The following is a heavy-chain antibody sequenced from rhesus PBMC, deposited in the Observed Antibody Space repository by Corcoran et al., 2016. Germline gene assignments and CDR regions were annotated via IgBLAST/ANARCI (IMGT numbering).Heavy chain of an antibody. CDR3: ARGGRRYCTGSGCYARDAFDF. CDR2: ISYSGST. D-gene: IGHD2-21*01. V-gene: IGHV4-122*02. J-gene: IGHJ3*01. Sequence: QLQLQESGPGLVKPSETLSLTCAVSGYSISSGYGWSWIRQPPGKGLEWIGYISYSGSTRDNPSLKSRVTISRDTSKNQFSLKLSSVTAADTDVYYCARGGRRYCTGSGCYARDAFDFWGQGLRVTVSS. CDR1: GYSISSGYG.